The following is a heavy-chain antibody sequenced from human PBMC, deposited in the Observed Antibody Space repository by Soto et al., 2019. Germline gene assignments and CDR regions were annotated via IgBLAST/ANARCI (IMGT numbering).Heavy chain of an antibody. CDR2: ISYDGSNE. CDR3: ARYCNGGACYSGSLDA. Sequence: QVQMVESGGGVVQPGRSLRLSCAASAFTFRSYDMHWVRQAPGTGLEWLTFISYDGSNEYYADSVKGRFAISRDNSKNTLYLQMNSLRPEDTAVYYCARYCNGGACYSGSLDAGGQGTLVTVSS. CDR1: AFTFRSYD. V-gene: IGHV3-30*09. J-gene: IGHJ5*02. D-gene: IGHD2-15*01.